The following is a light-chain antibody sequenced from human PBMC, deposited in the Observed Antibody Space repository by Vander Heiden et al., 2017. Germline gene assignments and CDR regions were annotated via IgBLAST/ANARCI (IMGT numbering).Light chain of an antibody. J-gene: IGLJ1*01. CDR3: QVWDSATDHHV. CDR2: DDS. V-gene: IGLV3-21*02. Sequence: YALTPSPSVSVAPGQTDQITCGGHNIGTKSVHWYQQRPGQAPVLVVYDDSDRPSGIPERFSGSNSGSAATLTISGVEAGDEADYFCQVWDSATDHHVFATGTKVTVL. CDR1: NIGTKS.